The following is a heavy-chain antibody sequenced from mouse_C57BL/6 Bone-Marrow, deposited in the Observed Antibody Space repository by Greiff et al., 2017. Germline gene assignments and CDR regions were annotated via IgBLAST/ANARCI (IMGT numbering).Heavy chain of an antibody. V-gene: IGHV1-39*01. CDR3: ARPYRSYDGDAMDY. D-gene: IGHD2-12*01. CDR2: LNPNYGTT. CDR1: GYSFTDYN. Sequence: EVQLKQSGPELVKPGASVKISCKASGYSFTDYNMNWVKQSNGKSLEWIGVLNPNYGTTSYNQKFKGKATLTVDHSYSTAYMQLNSLKSEDSAVYYCARPYRSYDGDAMDYWGQGTSVTVSS. J-gene: IGHJ4*01.